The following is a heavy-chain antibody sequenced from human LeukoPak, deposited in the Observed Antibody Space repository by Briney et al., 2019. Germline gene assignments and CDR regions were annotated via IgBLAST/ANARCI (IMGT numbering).Heavy chain of an antibody. V-gene: IGHV7-4-1*02. J-gene: IGHJ6*03. CDR1: GYTFTSYA. D-gene: IGHD2-15*01. CDR2: INTNIGNP. CDR3: ARGWSGYYYYYMDV. Sequence: ASVKVSCKASGYTFTSYAMNWVRQAPGQGLEWMGWINTNIGNPTYAQGFTGRFVFSLDTSVSTAYLQISSLKAEDTAVYYCARGWSGYYYYYMDVWGKGTTVTVSS.